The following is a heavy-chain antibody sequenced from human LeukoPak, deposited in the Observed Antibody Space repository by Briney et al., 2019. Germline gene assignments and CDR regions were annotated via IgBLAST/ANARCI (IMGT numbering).Heavy chain of an antibody. D-gene: IGHD5-24*01. CDR1: GYTFTTYY. V-gene: IGHV1-2*02. J-gene: IGHJ4*02. CDR2: INPNSGAT. Sequence: ASVRVSCTASGYTFTTYYIHWVRQAPGQGLEWMGWINPNSGATHYAQKFQGRVTMTRDTSISTTYMELSRLRSDDTAVYYCARDLGLLIDGVEYYFDCWGQGTLVTVSS. CDR3: ARDLGLLIDGVEYYFDC.